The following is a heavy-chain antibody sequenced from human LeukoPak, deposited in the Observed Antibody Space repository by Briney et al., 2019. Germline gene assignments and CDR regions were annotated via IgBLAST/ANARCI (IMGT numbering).Heavy chain of an antibody. CDR2: IYHSGST. CDR3: ARGGSGWPFDY. V-gene: IGHV4-38-2*02. CDR1: GYSISSGYY. Sequence: ASETLSLTCTVSGYSISSGYYWGWIRQPPGKGLEWIGSIYHSGSTYYNPSLKSRVTISVDTSKNQFSLKLSSVTAADTAVYYCARGGSGWPFDYWGQGTPVTVSS. D-gene: IGHD6-19*01. J-gene: IGHJ4*02.